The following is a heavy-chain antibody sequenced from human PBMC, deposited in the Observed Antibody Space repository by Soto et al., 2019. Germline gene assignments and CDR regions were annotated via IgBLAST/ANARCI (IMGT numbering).Heavy chain of an antibody. CDR1: GYTFSTYY. CDR3: ARYDYNGYYFDY. Sequence: ASVKVSCKASGYTFSTYYMHWVRQAPGQGYEWMGIINPSGGSTTYAQKFQGRVTMTRDTSTTTVYMELSSLKSEDTAVYYCARYDYNGYYFDYWGQGTPVTAPQ. J-gene: IGHJ4*02. V-gene: IGHV1-46*01. CDR2: INPSGGST. D-gene: IGHD4-4*01.